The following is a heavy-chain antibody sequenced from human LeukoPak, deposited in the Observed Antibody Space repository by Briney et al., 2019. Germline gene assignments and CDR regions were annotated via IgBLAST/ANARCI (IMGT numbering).Heavy chain of an antibody. J-gene: IGHJ4*02. CDR3: ARVLRYFDWLKDY. D-gene: IGHD3-9*01. V-gene: IGHV3-48*03. CDR2: ISSSGSTI. Sequence: GGSLRLSWAASGFTFGSYEMNWVRQAPGKGLEWVSYISSSGSTIYYADSVKGRFTISRDNAKNSLYLQMNSLRAEDTAVYYCARVLRYFDWLKDYWGQGTLVTVSS. CDR1: GFTFGSYE.